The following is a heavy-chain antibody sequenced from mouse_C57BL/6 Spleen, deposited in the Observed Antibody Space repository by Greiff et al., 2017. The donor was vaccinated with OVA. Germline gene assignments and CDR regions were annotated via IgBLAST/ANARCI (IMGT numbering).Heavy chain of an antibody. CDR3: ARQGDGYFDY. CDR1: GFTFSDYG. J-gene: IGHJ2*01. CDR2: ISNLAYSI. D-gene: IGHD3-3*01. Sequence: EVKLVESGGGLVQPGGSLKLSCAASGFTFSDYGMAWVRQAPRKGPEWVAFISNLAYSIYYADTVTGRFTISRENAKNTLYLEMSSLRSEDTAMYYCARQGDGYFDYWGQGTTLTVSS. V-gene: IGHV5-15*01.